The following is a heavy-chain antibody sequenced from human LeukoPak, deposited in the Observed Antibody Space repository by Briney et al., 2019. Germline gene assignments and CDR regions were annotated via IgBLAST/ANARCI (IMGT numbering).Heavy chain of an antibody. J-gene: IGHJ4*02. Sequence: PSETLSLTCTVSGGSISSYYWSWIRQPLGKGLEWIGYIYYSGSTNYNPSLKSRVTISVDTSKNQFSLKLSSVTAADTAVYYCARLKGSGWYFDYWGQGTLVTVSS. V-gene: IGHV4-59*08. CDR2: IYYSGST. CDR1: GGSISSYY. D-gene: IGHD6-19*01. CDR3: ARLKGSGWYFDY.